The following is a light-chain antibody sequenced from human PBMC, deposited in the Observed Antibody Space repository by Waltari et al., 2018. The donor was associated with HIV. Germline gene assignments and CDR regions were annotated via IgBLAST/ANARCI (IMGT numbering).Light chain of an antibody. J-gene: IGLJ1*01. Sequence: QSLLTQPPSAYGAPGHRVAISCSSSSSNIGRNYLYWYQHPPGPAPKPHIYRTTQRRSGGPDRFSGSKSGTSAALVISGLRSEDEADYYCATWNDSLSGYVFGTGTKVTV. V-gene: IGLV1-47*01. CDR3: ATWNDSLSGYV. CDR2: RTT. CDR1: SSNIGRNY.